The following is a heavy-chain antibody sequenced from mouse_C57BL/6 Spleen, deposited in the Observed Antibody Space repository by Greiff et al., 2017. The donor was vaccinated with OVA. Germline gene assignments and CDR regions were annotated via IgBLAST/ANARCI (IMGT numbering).Heavy chain of an antibody. V-gene: IGHV1-69*01. CDR1: GYTFTSYW. D-gene: IGHD1-1*01. CDR2: IDPSDSYT. Sequence: QVQLQQPGAELVMPGASVKLSCKASGYTFTSYWMHWVKQRPGQGLEWIGEIDPSDSYTNYNQKFKGKSTLTVDKSSSTAYMQLSSLTSEDSAVYYCARYGPPYGSSPLDYWGQGTTLTVSS. CDR3: ARYGPPYGSSPLDY. J-gene: IGHJ2*01.